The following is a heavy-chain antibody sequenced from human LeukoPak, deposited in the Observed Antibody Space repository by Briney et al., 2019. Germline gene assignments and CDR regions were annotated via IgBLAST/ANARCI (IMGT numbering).Heavy chain of an antibody. D-gene: IGHD4-17*01. J-gene: IGHJ6*02. V-gene: IGHV4-4*07. CDR2: IFHSGST. CDR1: GGSISSYH. Sequence: PSETLSLTCRVSGGSISSYHWSWIRQPAGKELEWVGRIFHSGSTDYNPSLKSRVTMSVDTSKNQFSLNMTSVTAADTAVYYCARLLDYGDPGYYGMDVWGQGTTVTVSS. CDR3: ARLLDYGDPGYYGMDV.